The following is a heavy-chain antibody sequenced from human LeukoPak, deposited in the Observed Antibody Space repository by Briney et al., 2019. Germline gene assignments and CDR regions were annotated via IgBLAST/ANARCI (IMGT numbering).Heavy chain of an antibody. V-gene: IGHV3-11*01. CDR1: GFTFSDYY. J-gene: IGHJ4*02. CDR2: ISSSGSTI. D-gene: IGHD3-10*01. Sequence: PGGSLRLSCAASGFTFSDYYMSWIRQAPGKGLEWVSYISSSGSTIYCADSVKGRFTISRDNAKNSLYLQMNSLRAEDTAVYYCARERANYYGSGSYYNGFDYWGQGTLVTVSS. CDR3: ARERANYYGSGSYYNGFDY.